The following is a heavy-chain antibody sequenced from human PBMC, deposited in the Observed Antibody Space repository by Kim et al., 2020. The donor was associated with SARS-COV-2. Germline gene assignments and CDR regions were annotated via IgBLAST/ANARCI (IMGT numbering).Heavy chain of an antibody. CDR2: INPSGGST. Sequence: ASVKVSCKASGYTFTSYYMHWVRQAPGQGLEWMGIINPSGGSTSYAQKFQGRVTMTRDTSTSTVYMELSSLRSEDTAVYYCATRALIVGATKDAFDIWGQGTMVTVSS. CDR3: ATRALIVGATKDAFDI. V-gene: IGHV1-46*01. J-gene: IGHJ3*02. D-gene: IGHD1-26*01. CDR1: GYTFTSYY.